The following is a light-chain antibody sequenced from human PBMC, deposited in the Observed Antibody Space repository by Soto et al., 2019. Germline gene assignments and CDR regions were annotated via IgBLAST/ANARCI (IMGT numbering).Light chain of an antibody. V-gene: IGKV1D-16*01. Sequence: IQMTQSPSSLSASVGDRVTITCRASQDIGTWLAWYQQKPEKAPKSLIYTVSTLQSGVPSRFSGSGSGTEFSLTISSLQPEDFATYFCQQYNSRSPEGVTFGGGTKVETK. J-gene: IGKJ4*01. CDR2: TVS. CDR1: QDIGTW. CDR3: QQYNSRSPEGVT.